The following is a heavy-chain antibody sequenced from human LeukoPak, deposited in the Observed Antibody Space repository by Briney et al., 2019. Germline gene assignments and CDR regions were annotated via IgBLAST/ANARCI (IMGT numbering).Heavy chain of an antibody. Sequence: GGSLRLSCAASGFTFSSYAMHWVRQAPGKGLEWVAVISYDGSNKYYADSVKGRFTISRDNSKNTLYLQMNSLRAEDTAVYYCARESSSGRYYYYYMDVRGKGTTVTVSS. CDR2: ISYDGSNK. D-gene: IGHD6-6*01. CDR1: GFTFSSYA. V-gene: IGHV3-30*01. CDR3: ARESSSGRYYYYYMDV. J-gene: IGHJ6*03.